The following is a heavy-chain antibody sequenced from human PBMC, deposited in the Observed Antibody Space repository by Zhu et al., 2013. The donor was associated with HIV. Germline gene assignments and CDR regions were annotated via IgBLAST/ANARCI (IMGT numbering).Heavy chain of an antibody. CDR3: ARGGLAGSSGSWFDP. D-gene: IGHD3-10*01. CDR1: GYTFSIYF. Sequence: QVQLVQSGAEVQKPGASVKVSCKASGYTFSIYFLHWMRQAPGQGLEWMGWINPNTGGTNYAQRFQGRVTITSDPSTTTASMELTSLTSDDTAVYFCARGGLAGSSGSWFDPGAKDPGHRSPQ. J-gene: IGHJ5*01. V-gene: IGHV1-2*02. CDR2: INPNTGGT.